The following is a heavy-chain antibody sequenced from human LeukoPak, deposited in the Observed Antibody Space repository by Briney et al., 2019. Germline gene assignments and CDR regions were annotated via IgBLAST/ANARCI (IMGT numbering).Heavy chain of an antibody. CDR3: AKEPSV. CDR2: IYYTGTT. J-gene: IGHJ4*02. Sequence: SETLSLTCSVSGDSIINYYWSWIRQSPEKGLEWIGYIYYTGTTKYNPSLESRVFISVDTSKNQFSLRLTSVTGADTAVYYCAKEPSVWGQGILVTVSS. V-gene: IGHV4-59*12. CDR1: GDSIINYY.